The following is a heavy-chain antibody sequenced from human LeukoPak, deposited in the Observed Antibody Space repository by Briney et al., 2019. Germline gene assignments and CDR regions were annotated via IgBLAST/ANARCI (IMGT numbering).Heavy chain of an antibody. CDR3: ARGPPYSSGWLRYFDY. CDR1: GFTFSNYW. J-gene: IGHJ4*02. D-gene: IGHD6-19*01. V-gene: IGHV3-7*01. Sequence: GGSLRLSCADSGFTFSNYWMSWVRQAPGKGVERGASIKQDGREKYYEESVKGRFPISRDNSKTTLYLQMNSLRAEATAFYYCARGPPYSSGWLRYFDYWGQGTLVTVSS. CDR2: IKQDGREK.